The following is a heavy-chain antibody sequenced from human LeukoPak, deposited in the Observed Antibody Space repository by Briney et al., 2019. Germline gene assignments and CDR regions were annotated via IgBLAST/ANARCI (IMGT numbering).Heavy chain of an antibody. D-gene: IGHD4/OR15-4a*01. V-gene: IGHV4-30-4*08. CDR2: IYYSGST. CDR1: GGSISSGDYY. CDR3: ASQGTMAGLGGEFDI. J-gene: IGHJ3*02. Sequence: SETLSLTCIVSGGSISSGDYYWSWIRQPPGKGLEWIGSIYYSGSTYYNPSLTSRLTISIDTSKNQFSLKLSSVTAADTAVYYCASQGTMAGLGGEFDIWGQGTRVTVSS.